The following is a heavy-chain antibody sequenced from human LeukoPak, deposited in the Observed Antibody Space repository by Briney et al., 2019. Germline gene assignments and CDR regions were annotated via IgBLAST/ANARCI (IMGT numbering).Heavy chain of an antibody. CDR1: GFTFSSYA. Sequence: GGSLRLSCAASGFTFSSYAMSWVRQAPGKGLEWVSAISGSGGSTYYADSVKGRFTISRDNSKNTLYLQMNSLRAEDTAVYYCAKGSPRGSGYSGYFYYYYMDVWGIGTTVTVSS. CDR3: AKGSPRGSGYSGYFYYYYMDV. D-gene: IGHD5-12*01. J-gene: IGHJ6*03. V-gene: IGHV3-23*01. CDR2: ISGSGGST.